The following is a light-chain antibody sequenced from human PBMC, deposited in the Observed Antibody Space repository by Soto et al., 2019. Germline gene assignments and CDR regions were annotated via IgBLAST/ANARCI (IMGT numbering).Light chain of an antibody. J-gene: IGKJ4*01. CDR1: QAINNC. V-gene: IGKV3-20*01. CDR2: GAFAAS. CDR3: QQYDSHPLT. Sequence: DIQLTQSPGTLSLSLGERAALTCRASQAINNCSWYQRKHGEAPRILMFGAFAASSRATGIPYRFSASGSGTDFTLTISSLEPEDFAVYYCQQYDSHPLTFGGGTRLEIK.